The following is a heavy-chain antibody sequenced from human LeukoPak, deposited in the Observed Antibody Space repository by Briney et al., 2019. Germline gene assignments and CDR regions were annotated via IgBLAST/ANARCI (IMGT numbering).Heavy chain of an antibody. J-gene: IGHJ6*03. V-gene: IGHV3-23*01. CDR3: ARQPYFYYYLDV. CDR1: GFAFNNDA. CDR2: IVGDSTIE. D-gene: IGHD5-18*01. Sequence: GGSLRLSCAASGFAFNNDAMTWVRQPPGKGLEWVSTIVGDSTIEYYADSVKGRFTISSDNSKTMLFLHMNSLRAEDTAIYYCARQPYFYYYLDVWGKGTTVTVAS.